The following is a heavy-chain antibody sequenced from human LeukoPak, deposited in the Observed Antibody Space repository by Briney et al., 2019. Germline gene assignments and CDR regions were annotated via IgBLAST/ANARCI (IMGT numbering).Heavy chain of an antibody. Sequence: GASVKVSCKASGYTFTSYDINWVRQATGQGLEWMGWMNPNSGNTGYAQKFQGRVTMTRNTSISTAYMELSSLRSEDTAVYYCARESIAAGNLNWFDPWGQGTLVTVSS. J-gene: IGHJ5*02. CDR3: ARESIAAGNLNWFDP. D-gene: IGHD6-25*01. CDR2: MNPNSGNT. V-gene: IGHV1-8*01. CDR1: GYTFTSYD.